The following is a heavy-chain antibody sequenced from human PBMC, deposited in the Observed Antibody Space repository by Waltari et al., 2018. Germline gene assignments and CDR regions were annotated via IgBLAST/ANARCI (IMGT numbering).Heavy chain of an antibody. CDR2: IYHSGST. D-gene: IGHD6-13*01. CDR1: GYSISSGYY. CDR3: ARDRAIIAAAGYYYYGMDV. J-gene: IGHJ6*02. Sequence: QVQLQESGPGLVKPSETLSLTCAVSGYSISSGYYWGWIRQPPGKGLEWIGSIYHSGSTSATPSLKSRVTISVDTSKNQFSLKLSSVTAADTAVYYCARDRAIIAAAGYYYYGMDVWGQGITVTVSS. V-gene: IGHV4-38-2*02.